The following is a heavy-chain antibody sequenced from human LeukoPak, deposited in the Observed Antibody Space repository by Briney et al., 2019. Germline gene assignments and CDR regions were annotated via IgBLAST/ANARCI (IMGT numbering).Heavy chain of an antibody. CDR3: ARLGRYLASLSAFDY. J-gene: IGHJ4*02. D-gene: IGHD3-9*01. V-gene: IGHV4-39*01. CDR2: IYYSGST. Sequence: PAETLSLTCTVSGGSFSSSSYYWGWIRQPPGKRLEWIGSIYYSGSTYYNPSLKSRVTISVDTSKNQSSLKLTSVPGADTAVYYCARLGRYLASLSAFDYWGQGTLVTVSS. CDR1: GGSFSSSSYY.